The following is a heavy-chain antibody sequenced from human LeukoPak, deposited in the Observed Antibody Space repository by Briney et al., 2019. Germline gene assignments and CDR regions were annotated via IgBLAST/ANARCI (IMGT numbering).Heavy chain of an antibody. D-gene: IGHD3-22*01. V-gene: IGHV3-53*01. Sequence: PVGSLRLSCAASGFTVSNNYMSWVRQAPGKGLEWVSVIYSGGSAYYADSVKGRFTISRDNSKNTVYLQMNSLRAEDTAVYYCARDLNYDSAYWGQGTLVTVSS. CDR1: GFTVSNNY. CDR2: IYSGGSA. J-gene: IGHJ4*02. CDR3: ARDLNYDSAY.